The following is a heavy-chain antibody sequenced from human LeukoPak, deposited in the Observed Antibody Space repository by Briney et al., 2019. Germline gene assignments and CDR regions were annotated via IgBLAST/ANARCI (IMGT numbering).Heavy chain of an antibody. CDR3: TRDYVCYTPYYYYGMDV. D-gene: IGHD2-2*02. V-gene: IGHV4-34*01. J-gene: IGHJ6*02. CDR2: INHSGSR. CDR1: GGSFSGYY. Sequence: PSETLSLTCAVYGGSFSGYYWSWIRQPPGKGLEWIGEINHSGSRNYNPSLKSRVTISVDTSKNQFSLKLSSVKDSDTAVYYCTRDYVCYTPYYYYGMDVWGQGTTVTVSS.